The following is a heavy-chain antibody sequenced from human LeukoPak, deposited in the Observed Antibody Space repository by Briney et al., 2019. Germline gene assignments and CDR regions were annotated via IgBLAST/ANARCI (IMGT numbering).Heavy chain of an antibody. CDR3: ARLPEPVYCSSTSCYGRWGYYFDY. J-gene: IGHJ4*02. V-gene: IGHV4-38-2*01. CDR1: GYSISSGYY. D-gene: IGHD2-2*01. Sequence: SETLSLTCAVSGYSISSGYYWGWIRQPPGKGLEWIGSIYHSGSTYYNPSLKSRVTISVDTSKNQFSLKLCSVTAADTAVYYCARLPEPVYCSSTSCYGRWGYYFDYWGQGTLVTVSS. CDR2: IYHSGST.